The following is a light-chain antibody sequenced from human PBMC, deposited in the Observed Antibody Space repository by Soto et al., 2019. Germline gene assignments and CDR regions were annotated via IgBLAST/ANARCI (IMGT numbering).Light chain of an antibody. CDR3: SLYTSENTYV. CDR1: STDFVSYNR. CDR2: EVR. J-gene: IGLJ1*01. Sequence: QSALTQPPSVSGSPGQSVTISYTGTSTDFVSYNRVSWYQQPPGTAPKLMIYEVRKRPSGVPDRFSGSKSGNTASLTISGLQAADEADYYCSLYTSENTYVFGTGTQLTVL. V-gene: IGLV2-18*01.